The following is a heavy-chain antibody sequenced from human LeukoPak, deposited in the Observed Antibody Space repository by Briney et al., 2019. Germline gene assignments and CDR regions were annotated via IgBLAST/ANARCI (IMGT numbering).Heavy chain of an antibody. Sequence: SETLSLTCTVSGGSISSYYWSWIRQPPGKGLEWIGYIYYSGSTNYNPSLKSRVTISVDTSKNQFSLKLRSVTAADTAVYYCARDSSNWYFDLWGRGTLVTVSS. V-gene: IGHV4-59*01. CDR2: IYYSGST. J-gene: IGHJ2*01. D-gene: IGHD6-6*01. CDR3: ARDSSNWYFDL. CDR1: GGSISSYY.